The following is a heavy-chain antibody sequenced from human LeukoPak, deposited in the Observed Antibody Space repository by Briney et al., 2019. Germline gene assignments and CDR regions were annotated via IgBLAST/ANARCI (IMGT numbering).Heavy chain of an antibody. CDR2: INPSGGST. V-gene: IGHV1-46*01. CDR1: GYTFTNYY. Sequence: ASVKVSCKASGYTFTNYYIHWVRQAPGHGLEWLGIINPSGGSTSYAQKFQGRVTMTRDTSTSTVYMELSSLRSEDTAVYYCAYEGLGDAFDIWGQGTMVTVSS. J-gene: IGHJ3*02. CDR3: AYEGLGDAFDI. D-gene: IGHD6-19*01.